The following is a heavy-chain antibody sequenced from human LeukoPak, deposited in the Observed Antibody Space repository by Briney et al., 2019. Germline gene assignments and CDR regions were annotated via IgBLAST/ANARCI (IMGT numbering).Heavy chain of an antibody. CDR2: ISGSGAST. Sequence: GGSLRLSCLTSGFTLSTNAMSWVRQAPGKGLEWISGISGSGASTYYADSVKGRFTISRDDSRNTLYLQMNSLRGDDTAVYYCAKDVGKWESLHFFDYWGQGTLVTASS. J-gene: IGHJ4*02. V-gene: IGHV3-23*01. CDR1: GFTLSTNA. CDR3: AKDVGKWESLHFFDY. D-gene: IGHD1-26*01.